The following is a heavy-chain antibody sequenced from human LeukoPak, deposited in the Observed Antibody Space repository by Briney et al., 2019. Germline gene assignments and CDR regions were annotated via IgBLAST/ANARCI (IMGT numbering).Heavy chain of an antibody. CDR1: GFTFSSYA. J-gene: IGHJ4*02. D-gene: IGHD3-10*01. CDR2: ISGSGGST. CDR3: AKPPYYYGSGSSSY. V-gene: IGHV3-23*01. Sequence: PGGSLRLSCAASGFTFSSYAMSWVRQAPGKGLEWVSAISGSGGSTYYADSVKGRFTISRDNSKNTLYLQMNSLRAEDTAVYYCAKPPYYYGSGSSSYWGQGTLVTVSS.